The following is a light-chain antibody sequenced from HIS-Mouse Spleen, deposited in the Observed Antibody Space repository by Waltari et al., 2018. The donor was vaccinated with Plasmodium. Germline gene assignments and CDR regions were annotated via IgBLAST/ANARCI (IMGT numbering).Light chain of an antibody. CDR1: SREVGSYNL. CDR2: EGS. CDR3: CSYAGSSTFVV. V-gene: IGLV2-23*03. J-gene: IGLJ2*01. Sequence: QSALTQPASVSGSPGQSITISCTGTSREVGSYNLVSWYQQHPGKAPKLMIYEGSKRPSGVSNRFSGSKSGNTASLTISGLQAEDEADYYCCSYAGSSTFVVFGGGTKLTVL.